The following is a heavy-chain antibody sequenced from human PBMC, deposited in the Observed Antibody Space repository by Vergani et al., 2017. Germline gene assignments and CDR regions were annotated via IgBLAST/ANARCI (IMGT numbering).Heavy chain of an antibody. D-gene: IGHD2-2*01. CDR2: IYYSGST. Sequence: QVQLPESGPGLVKPSETLSLTCTVSGGSISSYYWSWIRQPPGKGLEWIGYIYYSGSTNYNPSLKSRVTISVDTSKNQFSLKLSSVTAADTAVYYCAREVVPAGSVIYNWFDPWGQGTLVTVSS. V-gene: IGHV4-59*01. CDR3: AREVVPAGSVIYNWFDP. CDR1: GGSISSYY. J-gene: IGHJ5*02.